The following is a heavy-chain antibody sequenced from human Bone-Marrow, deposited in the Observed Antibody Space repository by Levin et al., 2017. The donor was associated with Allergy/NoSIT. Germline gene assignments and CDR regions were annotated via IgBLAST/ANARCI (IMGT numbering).Heavy chain of an antibody. D-gene: IGHD6-19*01. CDR1: GFTFTTYA. CDR3: VKPKGDSAVAGRKEYYFDL. V-gene: IGHV3-64D*06. J-gene: IGHJ2*01. Sequence: GGSLRLSCTASGFTFTTYAMQWVRQAPGKGLEYVSAISSSGGNTYYADSVKGRFTISRDNSKNTLYFQMSSLRAEDTAVYYCVKPKGDSAVAGRKEYYFDLWGRGTLVTVSS. CDR2: ISSSGGNT.